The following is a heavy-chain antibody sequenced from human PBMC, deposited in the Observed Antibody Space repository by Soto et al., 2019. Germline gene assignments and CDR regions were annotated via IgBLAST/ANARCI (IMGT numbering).Heavy chain of an antibody. CDR1: GYRFTSYY. D-gene: IGHD6-13*01. CDR2: INPNRGIT. CDR3: ARSRGAAAGINWFDP. Sequence: QVQVVQSGAEVKKPGASVKISCKASGYRFTSYYMHWVRQAPGQGLEWMGIINPNRGITNYAQNFQGRVTMTRDTSTSTVYMELSSLKSEDTAVYYSARSRGAAAGINWFDPWGQGTLVTVSS. V-gene: IGHV1-46*03. J-gene: IGHJ5*02.